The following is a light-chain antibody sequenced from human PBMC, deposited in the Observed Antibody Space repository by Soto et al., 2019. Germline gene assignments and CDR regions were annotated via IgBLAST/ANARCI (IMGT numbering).Light chain of an antibody. Sequence: EIVMTQSPATLSVSPGERATLSCRASQSVSSNLAWYQQKPGQAPRLLIYDASNRATGIPARFSGSGSGTDFTLTISRLEPEDFAVYYCQQYGTSLMTFGQGTRLEIK. CDR1: QSVSSN. CDR3: QQYGTSLMT. J-gene: IGKJ5*01. V-gene: IGKV3-20*01. CDR2: DAS.